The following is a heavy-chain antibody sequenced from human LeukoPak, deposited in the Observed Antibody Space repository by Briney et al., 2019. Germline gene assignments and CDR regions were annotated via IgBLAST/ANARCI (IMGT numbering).Heavy chain of an antibody. CDR2: INHNSGGT. D-gene: IGHD5-18*01. CDR1: GYTFTGYY. V-gene: IGHV1-2*02. CDR3: AVVDTAMGRPFDAFDI. Sequence: ASVEVSCKASGYTFTGYYMHWVRQAPGQGLEWMGWINHNSGGTGYAQKFQGRVTMTRNTSISTAYMELSSLRSEDTAVYYCAVVDTAMGRPFDAFDIWGQGTMVTVSS. J-gene: IGHJ3*02.